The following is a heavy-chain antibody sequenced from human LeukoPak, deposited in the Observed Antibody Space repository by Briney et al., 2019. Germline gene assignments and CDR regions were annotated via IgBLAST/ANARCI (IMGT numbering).Heavy chain of an antibody. V-gene: IGHV1-69*05. CDR1: GGTFSSYA. Sequence: ASVKVSCKASGGTFSSYAISWVRQAPGQGLEWMGGIIPIFGTANYAQKFQGRVTITTDESTSTAYMELSSLRSEDTAVYYCASTFVGYCSGGGCYHITTSWYYFDYWGQGTLVTVSS. D-gene: IGHD2-15*01. CDR3: ASTFVGYCSGGGCYHITTSWYYFDY. J-gene: IGHJ4*02. CDR2: IIPIFGTA.